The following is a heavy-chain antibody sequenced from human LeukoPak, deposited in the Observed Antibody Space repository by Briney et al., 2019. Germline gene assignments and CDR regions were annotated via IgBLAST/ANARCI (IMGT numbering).Heavy chain of an antibody. Sequence: GGSLRLSCAASGFTFSSYSMNWVRQAPGKGLEWVSSISSSSSYIYYADSVKGRFTISRDNAKNSLYLQMNSLRAEDTAVYYCARVPGPGGDLFYFDYWGQGTLVTVSS. J-gene: IGHJ4*02. CDR3: ARVPGPGGDLFYFDY. D-gene: IGHD2-21*02. CDR1: GFTFSSYS. V-gene: IGHV3-21*01. CDR2: ISSSSSYI.